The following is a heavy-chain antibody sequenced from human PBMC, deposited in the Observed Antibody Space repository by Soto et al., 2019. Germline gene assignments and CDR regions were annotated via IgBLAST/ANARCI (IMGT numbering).Heavy chain of an antibody. CDR2: SYYTGSS. CDR1: GGSISSGGYY. J-gene: IGHJ4*02. CDR3: ARDLRGYSRYDYLDY. D-gene: IGHD5-12*01. Sequence: SETLSLTCTVSGGSISSGGYYWSWVRQHPGKGLEWVGYSYYTGSSYYNPSLKSRVTISVDASKNQLSLRLASVTAADTAVYYCARDLRGYSRYDYLDYWGQGIPVTVSS. V-gene: IGHV4-31*03.